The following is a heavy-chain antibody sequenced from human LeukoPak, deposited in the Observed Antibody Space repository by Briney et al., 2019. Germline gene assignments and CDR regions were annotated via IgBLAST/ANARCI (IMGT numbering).Heavy chain of an antibody. CDR3: ARDVRHIIDH. D-gene: IGHD2-8*01. Sequence: GGSLRLSCAASGFTFTTYSMNWVRQAPGKGPVWVSRINGDGSSTTYADSVKGRFTISRDNAKNTVYLQMNSLRAEDTAVYYCARDVRHIIDHWGQGTLVTVSS. CDR2: INGDGSST. J-gene: IGHJ4*02. V-gene: IGHV3-74*01. CDR1: GFTFTTYS.